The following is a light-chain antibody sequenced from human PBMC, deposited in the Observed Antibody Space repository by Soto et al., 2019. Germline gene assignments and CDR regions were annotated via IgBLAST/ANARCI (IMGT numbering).Light chain of an antibody. CDR3: QQYNSWPPYT. J-gene: IGKJ2*01. V-gene: IGKV3-15*01. Sequence: EIVMTQSPATLTVSPGERVTLSCRASQSVNTNVAWYQQKVDQAPRLLIYGASTRATPIPARFSGSGSGTEFTLTISSIQSEDFATYYCQQYNSWPPYTFGQGTKLEIK. CDR2: GAS. CDR1: QSVNTN.